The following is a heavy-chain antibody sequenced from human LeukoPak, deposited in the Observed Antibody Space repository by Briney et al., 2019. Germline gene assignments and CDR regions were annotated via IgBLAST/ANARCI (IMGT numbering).Heavy chain of an antibody. CDR2: VQTSGST. Sequence: SETLSLTCTVSGGSISNYYWSWIRQPAGRGLEWIARVQTSGSTKYNPSLKSRVTMSVDTSKNQFSLKLSSVTAADTAVYYCARDVGSSDAFDIWGQGTMVIVSS. D-gene: IGHD3-10*01. CDR1: GGSISNYY. J-gene: IGHJ3*02. CDR3: ARDVGSSDAFDI. V-gene: IGHV4-4*07.